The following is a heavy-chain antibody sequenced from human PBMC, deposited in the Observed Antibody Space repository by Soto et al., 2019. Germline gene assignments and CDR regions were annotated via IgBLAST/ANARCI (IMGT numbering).Heavy chain of an antibody. Sequence: PGGSLRLSCAASGFTFTSYAMTWVRQAPGRGLEWVSAICAGGTDTYYADSVKGRFTISRDNSKNKIYLQMNRLRAEDTALYYCAKYRGDGYNWGYYYGMDVWGQVTTVTVPS. D-gene: IGHD5-12*01. J-gene: IGHJ6*02. V-gene: IGHV3-23*01. CDR1: GFTFTSYA. CDR3: AKYRGDGYNWGYYYGMDV. CDR2: ICAGGTDT.